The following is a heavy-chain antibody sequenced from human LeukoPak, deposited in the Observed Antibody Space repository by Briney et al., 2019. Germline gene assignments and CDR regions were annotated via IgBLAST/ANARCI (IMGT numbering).Heavy chain of an antibody. CDR3: ARADHGTRSNGFYTLDY. CDR1: GYTFTEYS. V-gene: IGHV1-2*02. J-gene: IGHJ4*02. Sequence: ASVKVSCKASGYTFTEYSIHWVRQAPGQGLECMGWFNPSSGDTNYAQKYQGRVTMTRDTSISTAYMELSWLTSDDTAVYYCARADHGTRSNGFYTLDYWGQGTLVTVSS. D-gene: IGHD2-2*02. CDR2: FNPSSGDT.